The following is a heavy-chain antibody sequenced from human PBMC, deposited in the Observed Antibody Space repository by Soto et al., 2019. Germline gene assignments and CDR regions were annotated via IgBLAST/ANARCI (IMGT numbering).Heavy chain of an antibody. D-gene: IGHD4-17*01. J-gene: IGHJ6*02. CDR2: TYHSGST. CDR3: ARAHYCDYGYGMDV. CDR1: GGSISSGGYS. Sequence: QLQLQESGSGLVKPSQTLSLTCAVSGGSISSGGYSWSWIRQPPGKGLEWIGYTYHSGSTYYNPSLKSRVTISVDRSKNQFSLKLSSVTAADTAVYYCARAHYCDYGYGMDVWGQGTTVTVSS. V-gene: IGHV4-30-2*01.